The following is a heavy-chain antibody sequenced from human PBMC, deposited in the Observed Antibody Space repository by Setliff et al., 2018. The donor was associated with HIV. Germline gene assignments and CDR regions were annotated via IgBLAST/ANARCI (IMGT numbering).Heavy chain of an antibody. J-gene: IGHJ6*03. Sequence: SETLSLTCTVSDGSIRSHYWSWIRQPPGKGLEWIGYNFYSGSTNYNPSLKSRVTISVGTTKSQISLKLSSVTAADTAVYYCARGAGYSYFDYSYYYMDVWGKGTTVTVSS. CDR2: NFYSGST. CDR3: ARGAGYSYFDYSYYYMDV. D-gene: IGHD5-18*01. CDR1: DGSIRSHY. V-gene: IGHV4-59*11.